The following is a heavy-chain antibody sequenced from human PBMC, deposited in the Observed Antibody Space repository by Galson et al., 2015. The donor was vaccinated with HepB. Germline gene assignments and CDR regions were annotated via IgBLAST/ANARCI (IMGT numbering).Heavy chain of an antibody. J-gene: IGHJ4*02. D-gene: IGHD6-19*01. CDR3: AKEGRAVGAAYSDC. V-gene: IGHV3-30*18. Sequence: SLRLSCAGSGFTFKDYGMHWVRQAPGKGLEWVAVISYDGKISYYTDSVKGRFTISRDNSKNTLFLQMNSLRPDDTALYYCAKEGRAVGAAYSDCWGQGTLVTVSS. CDR1: GFTFKDYG. CDR2: ISYDGKIS.